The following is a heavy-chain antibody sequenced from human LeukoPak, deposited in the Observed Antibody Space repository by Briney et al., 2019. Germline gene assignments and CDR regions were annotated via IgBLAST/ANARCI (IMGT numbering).Heavy chain of an antibody. CDR3: ATGYSPLYYFDY. V-gene: IGHV1-2*02. Sequence: ASVKVSCKASGYTFTGYYMHWVRQATGQGLEWMGWINPNSGGTNYAQKFQGRVTMTRDTSISAAYMELSRLRSDDTAVYYCATGYSPLYYFDYWGQGTLVTVSS. J-gene: IGHJ4*02. D-gene: IGHD6-13*01. CDR2: INPNSGGT. CDR1: GYTFTGYY.